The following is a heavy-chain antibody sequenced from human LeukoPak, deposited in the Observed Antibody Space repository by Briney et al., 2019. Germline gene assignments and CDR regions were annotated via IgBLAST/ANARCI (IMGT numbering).Heavy chain of an antibody. J-gene: IGHJ4*02. CDR1: GGSISSGGYY. CDR2: IYYSGST. CDR3: ARGYGGYVFDY. D-gene: IGHD5-12*01. Sequence: PLETLSLTCTVSGGSISSGGYYWSWIRQHPGKGLEWIGYIYYSGSTYYNPSLKSRVTISVDTSKNQFSLKLSSVTAADTAVYYCARGYGGYVFDYWGQGTLVTVSS. V-gene: IGHV4-31*03.